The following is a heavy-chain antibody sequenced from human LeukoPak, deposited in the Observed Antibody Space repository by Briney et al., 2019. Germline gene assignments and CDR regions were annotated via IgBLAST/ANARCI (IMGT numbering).Heavy chain of an antibody. Sequence: PSETLSLTCAVSNDSFSRYYWSWIRQPPGKGLEWIGHIYNRGNTNYNPSLKSRVTISLDTSKNHFSLRLNSVTAADTAVFYCARRPHNWGFDYWGQEILVTVSS. CDR1: NDSFSRYY. D-gene: IGHD7-27*01. V-gene: IGHV4-4*09. J-gene: IGHJ4*02. CDR2: IYNRGNT. CDR3: ARRPHNWGFDY.